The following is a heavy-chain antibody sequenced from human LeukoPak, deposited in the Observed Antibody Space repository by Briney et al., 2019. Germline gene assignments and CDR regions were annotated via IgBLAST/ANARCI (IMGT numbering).Heavy chain of an antibody. CDR2: IIPIFGTA. CDR3: ARNEYGDRNGAFDI. CDR1: GGTFSSYA. V-gene: IGHV1-69*05. Sequence: SVKVSCKASGGTFSSYAISWVRQAPGQGLEWMGGIIPIFGTANYAQKFQGRVTITTDESTSTAYMELSSLRSEDTAVYYCARNEYGDRNGAFDIWGQGTMVTVSS. D-gene: IGHD4-17*01. J-gene: IGHJ3*02.